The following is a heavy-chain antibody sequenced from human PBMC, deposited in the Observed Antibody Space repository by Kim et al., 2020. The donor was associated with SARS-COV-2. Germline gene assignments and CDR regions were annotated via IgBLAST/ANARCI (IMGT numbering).Heavy chain of an antibody. Sequence: YYNPSLKSRVTISVDTSKNQFSRKLSSVTAADTAVYYCARGTLGSNWFDPWGQGTLVTVSS. D-gene: IGHD6-25*01. CDR3: ARGTLGSNWFDP. J-gene: IGHJ5*02. V-gene: IGHV4-31*02.